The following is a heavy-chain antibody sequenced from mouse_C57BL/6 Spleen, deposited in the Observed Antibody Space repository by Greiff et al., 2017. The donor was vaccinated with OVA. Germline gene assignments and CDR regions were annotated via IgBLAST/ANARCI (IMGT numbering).Heavy chain of an antibody. CDR2: INPNNGGT. D-gene: IGHD3-2*02. Sequence: VQLQQSGPELVKPGASVKISCKASGYTFTDYYMNWVKQSHGKSLEWIGDINPNNGGTSYNQKFKGKATLTVDKSSSTAYMELRSLTSEDSAVYYCAIDSSGYVAAYWGQGTLVTVSA. CDR3: AIDSSGYVAAY. J-gene: IGHJ3*01. CDR1: GYTFTDYY. V-gene: IGHV1-26*01.